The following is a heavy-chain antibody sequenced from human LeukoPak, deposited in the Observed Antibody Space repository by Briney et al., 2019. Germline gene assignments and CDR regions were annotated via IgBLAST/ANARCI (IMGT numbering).Heavy chain of an antibody. Sequence: PSQTLSLTCTVAGGSISSGGYYWSWIRQHRGKGLEWIGYIYYSRSTYYNPSLKSRVTISVDTSKNQFSLKLSSVTAADTAVYYCARGTVPLDGSSTSCYKGGFDYWGQGTLVTVSS. CDR1: GGSISSGGYY. CDR3: ARGTVPLDGSSTSCYKGGFDY. CDR2: IYYSRST. V-gene: IGHV4-31*03. D-gene: IGHD2-2*02. J-gene: IGHJ4*02.